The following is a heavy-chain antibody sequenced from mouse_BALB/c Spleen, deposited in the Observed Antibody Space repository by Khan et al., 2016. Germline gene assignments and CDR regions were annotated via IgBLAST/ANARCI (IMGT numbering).Heavy chain of an antibody. CDR3: ARTARIKY. D-gene: IGHD1-2*01. J-gene: IGHJ2*01. CDR1: GYSITSGSG. V-gene: IGHV3-2*02. Sequence: EVQLQESGPGLVKPSQSLSLTCTFTGYSITSGSGWNWIRQFPGNKLEWMGYISYSGSTNYNPSLKRRITITRDTSKNQFFLQLNSVTTEDTATYYCARTARIKYWGQGTTLTVSS. CDR2: ISYSGST.